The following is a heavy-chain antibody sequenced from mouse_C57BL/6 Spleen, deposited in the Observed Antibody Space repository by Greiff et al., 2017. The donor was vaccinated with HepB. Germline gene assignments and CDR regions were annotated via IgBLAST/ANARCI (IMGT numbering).Heavy chain of an antibody. CDR2: INPGSGGT. Sequence: VQLQESGAELVRPGTSVKVSCKASGYAFTNYLLEWVKQRPGQGLEWIGVINPGSGGTNYNEKFKGKATLTADKSSSTAYMQLSSLTSEDSAVYFCARGHYYGSPMDYWGQGTSVTVSS. V-gene: IGHV1-54*01. CDR3: ARGHYYGSPMDY. D-gene: IGHD1-1*01. J-gene: IGHJ4*01. CDR1: GYAFTNYL.